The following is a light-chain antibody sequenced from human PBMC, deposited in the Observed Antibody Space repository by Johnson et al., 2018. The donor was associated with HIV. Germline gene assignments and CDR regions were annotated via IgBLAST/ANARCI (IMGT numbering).Light chain of an antibody. CDR3: GTWDSSLGDPNYV. Sequence: QSVLTQPPSMSAAPGQRVTISCSGSSSNIGNNYVSWYQQVPGAAPKLLIYDNNKRPSGIPDRFSGSKSGTSATLGITGLQTGDEADYYCGTWDSSLGDPNYVFGTGTKVTVL. V-gene: IGLV1-51*01. CDR1: SSNIGNNY. J-gene: IGLJ1*01. CDR2: DNN.